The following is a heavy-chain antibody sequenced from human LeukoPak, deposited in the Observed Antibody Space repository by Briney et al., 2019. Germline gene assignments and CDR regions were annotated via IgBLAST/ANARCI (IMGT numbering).Heavy chain of an antibody. CDR2: INAGNGNT. D-gene: IGHD2-21*02. CDR1: GYTFTSYA. V-gene: IGHV1-3*01. Sequence: GASVKVSCKASGYTFTSYAMHWVRQAPGQRLEWMGWINAGNGNTKYSQKFQGRVTITRDTSASTAYMELSSLRSEDTAVYYCAKRGLGDREAFDIWGQGTMVTVSS. J-gene: IGHJ3*02. CDR3: AKRGLGDREAFDI.